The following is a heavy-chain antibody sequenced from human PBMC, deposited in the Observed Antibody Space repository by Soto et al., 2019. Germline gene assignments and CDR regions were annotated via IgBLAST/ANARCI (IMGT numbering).Heavy chain of an antibody. CDR3: ARVRVTMVRGVVKSYYYYYMDV. V-gene: IGHV4-34*01. Sequence: SETLSLTCAVYGGSFSGYYWSWIRQPPGRGLEWIGEINHSGSTNYNPSLKSRVTISVDTSKNQFSLKLSSVTAADTAVYYCARVRVTMVRGVVKSYYYYYMDVWGKGTTVTVS. CDR2: INHSGST. J-gene: IGHJ6*03. D-gene: IGHD3-10*01. CDR1: GGSFSGYY.